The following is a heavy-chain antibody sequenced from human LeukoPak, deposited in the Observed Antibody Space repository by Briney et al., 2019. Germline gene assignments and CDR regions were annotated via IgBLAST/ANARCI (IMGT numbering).Heavy chain of an antibody. CDR2: INPNSGGT. CDR3: ARTYYYDSSGYPFDY. D-gene: IGHD3-22*01. V-gene: IGHV1-2*02. Sequence: GASVKVSCKASGYTFTGYYIHWVRQAPGQGLEWMGWINPNSGGTNFAQRFQGRVTMTRDTSISTAYMELSRLRSDDTAVYYCARTYYYDSSGYPFDYWGQGTLVTVSS. J-gene: IGHJ4*02. CDR1: GYTFTGYY.